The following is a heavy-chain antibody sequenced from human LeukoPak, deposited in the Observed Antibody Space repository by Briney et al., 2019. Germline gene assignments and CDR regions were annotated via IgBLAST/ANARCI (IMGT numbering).Heavy chain of an antibody. CDR2: ISYDGSNK. V-gene: IGHV3-30-3*01. D-gene: IGHD1-1*01. Sequence: GGSLRLSCAVSGFTFSSYAVHWVRQAPGKGLEWVAVISYDGSNKYYADSVKGRFTISRDNSKNTLYLQMNSLRAEDTAVYYCARVIRPHGTAFDIWGQGTMVTVSS. CDR3: ARVIRPHGTAFDI. J-gene: IGHJ3*02. CDR1: GFTFSSYA.